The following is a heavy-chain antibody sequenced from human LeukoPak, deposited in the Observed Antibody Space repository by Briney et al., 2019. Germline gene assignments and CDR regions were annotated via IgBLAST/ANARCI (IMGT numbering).Heavy chain of an antibody. V-gene: IGHV4-39*01. CDR1: GGSISSSSLY. CDR3: ARNASSLGAGAFDI. CDR2: VYYSGST. J-gene: IGHJ3*02. D-gene: IGHD2-2*01. Sequence: SETLSLTCTVSGGSISSSSLYWDWIRQPPGRGLEWIGTVYYSGSTYYNPSPKSRVTISVDTSKNQFSLKLSSVTAADTAVYYCARNASSLGAGAFDIWGQGTMVTVSS.